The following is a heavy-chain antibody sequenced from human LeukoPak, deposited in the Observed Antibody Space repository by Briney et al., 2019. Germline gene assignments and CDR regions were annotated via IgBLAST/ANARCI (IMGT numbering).Heavy chain of an antibody. V-gene: IGHV1-2*02. Sequence: ASVKVSCKASGYTFTGYYMHWVRQAPGQGLEWMGWINPNSGGTNYAQKFQGRVTMTRDTSISTAYMELSRLRSDDTAVYYCARVHPGATKGAFDIWGQGTMVTVSS. CDR2: INPNSGGT. CDR3: ARVHPGATKGAFDI. D-gene: IGHD1-26*01. CDR1: GYTFTGYY. J-gene: IGHJ3*02.